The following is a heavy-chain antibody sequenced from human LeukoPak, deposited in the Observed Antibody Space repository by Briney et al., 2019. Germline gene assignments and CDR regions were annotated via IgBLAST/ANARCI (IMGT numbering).Heavy chain of an antibody. Sequence: PSETLSLTCTVSGGSISSSSYYWGWIRQPPGQGLEWIGSIYYSGSTYYNPSLKSRVTISVDTSKNQFSLKLSSVTAADTAVYYCASSVVPAAPNDYYFDYWGQGTLVTVSS. J-gene: IGHJ4*02. CDR3: ASSVVPAAPNDYYFDY. V-gene: IGHV4-39*01. D-gene: IGHD2-2*01. CDR2: IYYSGST. CDR1: GGSISSSSYY.